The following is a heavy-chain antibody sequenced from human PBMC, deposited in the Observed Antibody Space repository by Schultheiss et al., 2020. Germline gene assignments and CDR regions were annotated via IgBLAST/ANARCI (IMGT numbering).Heavy chain of an antibody. J-gene: IGHJ6*02. Sequence: GGSLRLSCAASGFTFSSYGMHWVRQAPGKGLEWVAVIWYDGSNKYYADSVKGRFTISRDNSKNTLYLQMNSLRAEDTAVYYCARPQFQDYYGSGSYYNVGTYYYYYGMDVWGQGTTVTVSS. CDR2: IWYDGSNK. CDR3: ARPQFQDYYGSGSYYNVGTYYYYYGMDV. V-gene: IGHV3-33*08. CDR1: GFTFSSYG. D-gene: IGHD3-10*01.